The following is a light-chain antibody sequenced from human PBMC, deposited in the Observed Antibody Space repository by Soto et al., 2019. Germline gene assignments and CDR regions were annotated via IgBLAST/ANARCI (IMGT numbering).Light chain of an antibody. V-gene: IGKV3-20*01. J-gene: IGKJ2*01. CDR1: QSVSTTY. CDR3: QQYGSLPRT. Sequence: EVVLTQSPGTLSLSPGERATLSCRASQSVSTTYLAWYQQKPGQAPSLLIYAASSRATGIPDRFSGSGSGTDFTLTINRLEPEDFAVYFCQQYGSLPRTFGQWTKLEIK. CDR2: AAS.